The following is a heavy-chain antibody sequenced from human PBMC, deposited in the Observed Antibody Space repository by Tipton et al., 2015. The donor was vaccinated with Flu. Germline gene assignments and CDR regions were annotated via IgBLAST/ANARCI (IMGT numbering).Heavy chain of an antibody. J-gene: IGHJ5*02. CDR2: ISSFNSHI. CDR1: GFTFNTYN. CDR3: VRAAGDYLGWFDP. V-gene: IGHV3-21*01. D-gene: IGHD4-17*01. Sequence: SLRLSCVASGFTFNTYNMNWVRQAPGKGLEWVSSISSFNSHIHYADSVKGRFTISRDNAKNSLYLQMNNLRVEDTAIYYCVRAAGDYLGWFDPWGQGTLVTVSS.